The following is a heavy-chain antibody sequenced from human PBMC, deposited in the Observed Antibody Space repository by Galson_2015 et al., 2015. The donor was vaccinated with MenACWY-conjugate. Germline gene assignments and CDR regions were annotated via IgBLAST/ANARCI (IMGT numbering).Heavy chain of an antibody. CDR1: GGSISSSNW. D-gene: IGHD3-3*01. J-gene: IGHJ4*02. CDR2: IYHSGST. Sequence: SETLSLTCAVSGGSISSSNWWSWVRQPPGRGLEWIGEIYHSGSTNYNPSLKSRVSISVDKSKNQFSLKLSSVTAADTAVYYCAGRGPGSDFWSGYYSFDYWGQGTLVTVSS. CDR3: AGRGPGSDFWSGYYSFDY. V-gene: IGHV4-4*02.